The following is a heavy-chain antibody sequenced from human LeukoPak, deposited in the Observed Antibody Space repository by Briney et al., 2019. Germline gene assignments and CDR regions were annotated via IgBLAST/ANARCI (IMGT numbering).Heavy chain of an antibody. CDR3: ASASGHSSGYYRLDY. D-gene: IGHD3-22*01. Sequence: SETLSLTCTVSGGSISCGGYYWSWIRQHPGKGLEWIGYIYYSGSTYYNPSLKSRVTISVDKSKNQFSLKLSSVTAADTAVYYCASASGHSSGYYRLDYWGQGTLATVSS. CDR1: GGSISCGGYY. CDR2: IYYSGST. V-gene: IGHV4-31*03. J-gene: IGHJ4*02.